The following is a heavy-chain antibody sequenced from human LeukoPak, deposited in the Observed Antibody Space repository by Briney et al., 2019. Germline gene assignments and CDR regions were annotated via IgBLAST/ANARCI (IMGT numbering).Heavy chain of an antibody. CDR3: ARDRAAAV. CDR1: GFTFSKFW. Sequence: GGSLRLSYAASGFTFSKFWMTWVRQAPGKGLEWVANIKEDESEKYYVDSVKGRFTISRDNAKNSLYLQMNSLRVEDTAVYYCARDRAAAVWGQGTTVTVSS. V-gene: IGHV3-7*01. D-gene: IGHD6-13*01. CDR2: IKEDESEK. J-gene: IGHJ6*02.